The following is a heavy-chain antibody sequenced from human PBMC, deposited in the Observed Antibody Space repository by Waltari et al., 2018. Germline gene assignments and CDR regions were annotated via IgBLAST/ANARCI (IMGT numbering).Heavy chain of an antibody. D-gene: IGHD2-15*01. V-gene: IGHV4-34*01. CDR2: INHSGNT. CDR1: GGSFNVYY. CDR3: ARLEDWSGGNGYSGDHYAVDV. Sequence: QVQLQQWGAGLLKPSETLSLTCAVYGGSFNVYYWSWIRQPPGQGLEWIGEINHSGNTKYKPSTKSRVAISVDTAKKQFSLKLTAVAAADTAVYYCARLEDWSGGNGYSGDHYAVDVWGLGTTVTVSS. J-gene: IGHJ6*02.